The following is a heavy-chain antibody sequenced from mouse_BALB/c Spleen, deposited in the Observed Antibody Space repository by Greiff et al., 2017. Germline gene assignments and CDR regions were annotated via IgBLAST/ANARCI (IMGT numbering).Heavy chain of an antibody. D-gene: IGHD1-1*01. V-gene: IGHV5-12-2*01. CDR1: GFTFSSYT. CDR2: ISNGGGST. J-gene: IGHJ1*01. CDR3: ASHYYGYWYFDV. Sequence: EVMLVESGGGLVQPGGSLKLSCAASGFTFSSYTMSWVRQTPEKRLEWVAYISNGGGSTYYPDTVKGRFTISRDNAKNTLYLQMSSLKSEDTAMYYCASHYYGYWYFDVWGAGTTVTVSS.